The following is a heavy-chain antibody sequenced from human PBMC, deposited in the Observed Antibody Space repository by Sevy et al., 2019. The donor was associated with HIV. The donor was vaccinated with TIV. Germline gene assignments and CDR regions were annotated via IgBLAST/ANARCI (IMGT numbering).Heavy chain of an antibody. CDR1: GFTFSSYW. CDR3: VREGVGGYSYSLDC. D-gene: IGHD5-18*01. J-gene: IGHJ4*02. V-gene: IGHV3-7*01. CDR2: MKEDGSER. Sequence: GGSLRLSCAASGFTFSSYWMSWVRQAPGKGLEWVATMKEDGSERNYVDSVKGRFTISRDNAKNSLYLQMNSLSAEATAVYYCVREGVGGYSYSLDCWGQGTLVTVSS.